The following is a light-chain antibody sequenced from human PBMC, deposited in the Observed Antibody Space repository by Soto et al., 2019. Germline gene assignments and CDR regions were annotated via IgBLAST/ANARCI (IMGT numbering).Light chain of an antibody. CDR1: SSDVGGYNY. CDR3: SSYAGSYSV. V-gene: IGLV2-11*01. Sequence: QSALTQPRSVSGSPGQSVTISCTGTSSDVGGYNYVSWFQQYPGKAPKLMIYDVSNRPSGVSNRFSGSESGNTASLTISGLQAEDEADYYCSSYAGSYSVFGGGTKLTGL. CDR2: DVS. J-gene: IGLJ2*01.